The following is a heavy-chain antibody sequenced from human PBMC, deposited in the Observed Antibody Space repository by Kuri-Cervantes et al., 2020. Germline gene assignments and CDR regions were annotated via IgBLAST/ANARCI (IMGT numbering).Heavy chain of an antibody. J-gene: IGHJ4*02. CDR3: AKDGQWPIDY. Sequence: GESLKISCAASGFTFSSYAMHWVRQAPGKGLEWVAVISYDGSNKYYADSVKGRFTISRDNSKNTLYLQMNSLRAEDTAVYYCAKDGQWPIDYWGQGTLVTVSS. CDR1: GFTFSSYA. CDR2: ISYDGSNK. V-gene: IGHV3-30-3*01. D-gene: IGHD6-19*01.